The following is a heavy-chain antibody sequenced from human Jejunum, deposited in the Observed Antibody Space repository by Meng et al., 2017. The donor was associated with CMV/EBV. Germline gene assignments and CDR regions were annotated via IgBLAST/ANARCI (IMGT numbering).Heavy chain of an antibody. CDR3: ARVEVGITSGDY. CDR1: GYTFTNYG. D-gene: IGHD1-26*01. Sequence: QCRVVWLGAEVKRPGASVKVSCKASGYTFTNYGITWVRQAPGQGLEWMGLSSAYNGDTNYAQTLQGRVTMTTDTSTSTAYMELRSLRSDDTAVYYCARVEVGITSGDYWGQGTLVTVSS. V-gene: IGHV1-18*01. CDR2: SSAYNGDT. J-gene: IGHJ4*02.